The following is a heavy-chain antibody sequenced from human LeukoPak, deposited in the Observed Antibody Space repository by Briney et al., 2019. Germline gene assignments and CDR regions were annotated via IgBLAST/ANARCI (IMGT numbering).Heavy chain of an antibody. J-gene: IGHJ4*02. CDR3: AKDVQSWPTYFAY. CDR2: ISGSGGTT. V-gene: IGHV3-23*01. Sequence: QPGGSLRLSCAASGFTFSSYAMSWVRQAPGKGLQWVSAISGSGGTTYYADSVKGRFTISRDNSRNTLYLQMNSLRGEDSAVYYCAKDVQSWPTYFAYWGQGTLVTVSS. CDR1: GFTFSSYA. D-gene: IGHD1-1*01.